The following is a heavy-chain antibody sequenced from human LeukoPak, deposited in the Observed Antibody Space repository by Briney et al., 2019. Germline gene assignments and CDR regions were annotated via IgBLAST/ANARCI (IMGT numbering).Heavy chain of an antibody. CDR2: IIPIFGTA. CDR1: GGTFSSYA. D-gene: IGHD1-14*01. J-gene: IGHJ2*01. CDR3: ARRGSGASLEYYFDL. V-gene: IGHV1-69*13. Sequence: SVKVSCKASGGTFSSYAISWVRQAPGQGLEWMGGIIPIFGTANYAQKFQGRVTITADESTSTAYMELSSLRSEDTAVYYCARRGSGASLEYYFDLWGRGTLVTVSS.